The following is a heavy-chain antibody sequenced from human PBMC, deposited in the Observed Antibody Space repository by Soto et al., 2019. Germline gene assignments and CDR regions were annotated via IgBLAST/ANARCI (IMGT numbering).Heavy chain of an antibody. D-gene: IGHD3-10*01. V-gene: IGHV4-34*01. CDR1: GGSFSGYY. CDR3: ARKVVRGVFDP. CDR2: INHSGST. Sequence: QVQLQQWGAGLLKPSETLSLTCAVYGGSFSGYYWSWIRQPPGKGLEWIGEINHSGSTNYNPSLKSRVTISVDTSKYQFSLKLSSVTAADTAVYYCARKVVRGVFDPWGQGTLVTVSS. J-gene: IGHJ5*02.